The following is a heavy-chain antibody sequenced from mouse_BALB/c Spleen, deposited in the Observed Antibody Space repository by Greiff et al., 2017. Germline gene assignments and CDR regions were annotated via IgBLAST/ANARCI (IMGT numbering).Heavy chain of an antibody. CDR3: ARSSPHYYAMDY. CDR1: GFNIKDTY. D-gene: IGHD1-1*01. J-gene: IGHJ4*01. CDR2: IDPANGNT. V-gene: IGHV14-3*02. Sequence: VQLKQSGAELVKPGASVKLSCTASGFNIKDTYMHWVKQRPEQGLEWIGRIDPANGNTKYDPKFQGKATITADTSSNTAYLQLSSLTSEDTAVYYCARSSPHYYAMDYWGQGTSVTVSS.